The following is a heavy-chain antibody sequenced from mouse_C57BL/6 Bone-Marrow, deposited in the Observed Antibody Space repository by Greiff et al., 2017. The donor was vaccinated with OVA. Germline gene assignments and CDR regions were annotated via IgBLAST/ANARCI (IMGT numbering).Heavy chain of an antibody. Sequence: EVKLQESGPELVKPGASVTISCKASGYSFTGYYMNWVKQSPEKSLEWIGEINPSTGGTTYNQKFKAKATFTVDNTPSTAYMQLTILTSEDSAVYYCARLGYYGSSAWYFDVWGTGTTVTVSS. CDR1: GYSFTGYY. CDR3: ARLGYYGSSAWYFDV. J-gene: IGHJ1*03. D-gene: IGHD1-1*01. CDR2: INPSTGGT. V-gene: IGHV1-42*01.